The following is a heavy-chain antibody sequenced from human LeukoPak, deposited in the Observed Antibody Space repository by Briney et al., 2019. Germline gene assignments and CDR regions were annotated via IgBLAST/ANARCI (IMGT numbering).Heavy chain of an antibody. CDR3: AKVGLYYDSSGYYDY. CDR1: GFTFDDYA. Sequence: GGSLRPSCAASGFTFDDYAMHWVRQAPGKGLEWVSGISWKSGSIGYADSVKGRFTISRDNAKNSLYLQMNSLRAEDTALYYCAKVGLYYDSSGYYDYWGQGTLVTVSS. J-gene: IGHJ4*02. V-gene: IGHV3-9*01. CDR2: ISWKSGSI. D-gene: IGHD3-22*01.